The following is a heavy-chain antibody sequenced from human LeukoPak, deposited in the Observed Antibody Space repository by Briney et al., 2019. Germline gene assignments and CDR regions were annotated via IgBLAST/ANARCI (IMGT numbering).Heavy chain of an antibody. D-gene: IGHD4-23*01. CDR1: GYTSTSHL. J-gene: IGHJ6*02. Sequence: ASVKVSCKASGYTSTSHLVHWVRQAPGQGLEWMGVFHPGGDSITYSQKFQGRVTLTRDTSSSTAYMDLRSLRSEDTAVYFCARQQEVTSDSYYYALDVWGQGTTVTVSS. CDR2: FHPGGDSI. CDR3: ARQQEVTSDSYYYALDV. V-gene: IGHV1-46*01.